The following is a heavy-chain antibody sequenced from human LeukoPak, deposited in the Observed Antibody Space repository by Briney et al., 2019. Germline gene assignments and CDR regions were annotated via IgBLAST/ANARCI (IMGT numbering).Heavy chain of an antibody. CDR3: ARAGYSGYDSPFDY. J-gene: IGHJ4*02. D-gene: IGHD5-12*01. CDR2: INPNSGGT. Sequence: ASVKVSCKASGYTFTGYYMHRVRQAPGQGLGWMGWINPNSGGTNYAQKFQGRVTMTRDTSISTAYMELSRLRSDDTAVYYCARAGYSGYDSPFDYWGQGTLVTVSS. CDR1: GYTFTGYY. V-gene: IGHV1-2*02.